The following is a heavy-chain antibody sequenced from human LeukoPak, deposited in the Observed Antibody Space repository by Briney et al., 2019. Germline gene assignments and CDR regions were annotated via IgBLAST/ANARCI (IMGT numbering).Heavy chain of an antibody. D-gene: IGHD6-13*01. V-gene: IGHV3-53*01. Sequence: PGGSLRLSCAASGFSVSSKYMTWVRQAPGKGLEWVSLIHNDGTTYYADSVKGRFTISRDNSKNTLYLQMNSLRAEDTAEYNCAKDGMALDSSWFDYWGQGTLVTVSS. J-gene: IGHJ4*02. CDR1: GFSVSSKY. CDR3: AKDGMALDSSWFDY. CDR2: IHNDGTT.